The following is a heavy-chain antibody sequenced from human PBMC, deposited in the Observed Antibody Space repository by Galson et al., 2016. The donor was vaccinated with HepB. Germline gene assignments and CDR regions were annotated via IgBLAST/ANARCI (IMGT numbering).Heavy chain of an antibody. V-gene: IGHV3-48*01. CDR3: ARGRVNWDNWFHP. Sequence: SLRLSCAASGFTFSDYSMIWVRQAPGKGLEWVSYISGTSGLIHYTDSVKGRFTISRDNAKNSLYLQMNSLRVEDTAVYYCARGRVNWDNWFHPWGQGALVTVSS. CDR2: ISGTSGLI. J-gene: IGHJ5*02. CDR1: GFTFSDYS. D-gene: IGHD7-27*01.